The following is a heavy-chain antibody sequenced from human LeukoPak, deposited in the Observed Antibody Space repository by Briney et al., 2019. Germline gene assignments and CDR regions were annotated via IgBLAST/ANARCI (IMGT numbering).Heavy chain of an antibody. J-gene: IGHJ4*02. CDR1: GYTLTELS. CDR2: FDPEDGET. CDR3: ATILGYDSWFDY. V-gene: IGHV1-24*01. Sequence: ASVKVSCKVSGYTLTELSMHWVRPAPGKGLEWMGGFDPEDGETIYAQKFQGGVTMTEDTSTDTAYMELSSLRSEDTAVYYCATILGYDSWFDYWGQGTLVTVSS. D-gene: IGHD5-12*01.